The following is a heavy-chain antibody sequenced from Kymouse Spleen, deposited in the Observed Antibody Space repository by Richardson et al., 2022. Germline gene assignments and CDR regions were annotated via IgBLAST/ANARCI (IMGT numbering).Heavy chain of an antibody. CDR3: ARDGDYDILTGYYMWFDP. J-gene: IGHJ5*02. CDR1: GFTFSSYS. D-gene: IGHD3-9*01. Sequence: EVQLVESGGGLVKPGGSLRLSCAASGFTFSSYSMNWVRQAPGKGLEWVSSISSSSSYIYYADSVKGRFTISRDNAKNSLYLQMNSLRAEDTAVYYCARDGDYDILTGYYMWFDPWGQGTLVTVSS. CDR2: ISSSSSYI. V-gene: IGHV3-21*03.